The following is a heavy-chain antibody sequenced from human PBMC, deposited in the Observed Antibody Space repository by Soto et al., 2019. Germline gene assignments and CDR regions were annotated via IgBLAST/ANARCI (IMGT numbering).Heavy chain of an antibody. J-gene: IGHJ6*02. D-gene: IGHD2-8*01. Sequence: GASVKVSCKASGGTFSSYAISWVRQAPGQGLEWMGGIIPIFGTANYAQKFQGRVTITADESTSTAYMELSSLRSEDTAVYYCARVSGYCTNGVCPYYYYGMDVWGQGTTVTVSS. CDR2: IIPIFGTA. V-gene: IGHV1-69*13. CDR1: GGTFSSYA. CDR3: ARVSGYCTNGVCPYYYYGMDV.